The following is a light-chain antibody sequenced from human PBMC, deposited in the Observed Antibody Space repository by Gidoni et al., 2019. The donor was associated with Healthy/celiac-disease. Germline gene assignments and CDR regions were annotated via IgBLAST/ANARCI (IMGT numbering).Light chain of an antibody. CDR1: QSVSSY. CDR3: QQRSNWPPT. V-gene: IGKV3-11*01. Sequence: EIVLTQSPATLSLSPGERATLSCRASQSVSSYLALYQQKPGQAPRLLIYDASNRATGIPARFSGSVSGTDFTLTISSLEPEDFAVYYCQQRSNWPPTFGQGTKVEIK. J-gene: IGKJ1*01. CDR2: DAS.